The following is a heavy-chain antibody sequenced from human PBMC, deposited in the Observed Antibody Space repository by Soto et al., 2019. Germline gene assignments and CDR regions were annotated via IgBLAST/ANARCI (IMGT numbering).Heavy chain of an antibody. V-gene: IGHV4-31*03. J-gene: IGHJ5*02. Sequence: QVQLQESGPGLVKPSQTLSLTCTVSGGSISSGGYYWSWIRQHPGKGLEWIGYIYYSGSTYYNPSLKSRVTISVDTSKNQFSLKLSSVTAADTAVYYCAREQQLVANNWFDPWGQGTLVTVSS. D-gene: IGHD6-13*01. CDR3: AREQQLVANNWFDP. CDR1: GGSISSGGYY. CDR2: IYYSGST.